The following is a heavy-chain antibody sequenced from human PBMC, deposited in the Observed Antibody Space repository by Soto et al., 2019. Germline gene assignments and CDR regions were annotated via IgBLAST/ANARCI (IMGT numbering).Heavy chain of an antibody. V-gene: IGHV3-23*01. D-gene: IGHD3-10*01. CDR3: AKDVGSGSGSYFPEH. CDR2: ISGSGAST. Sequence: HPGGSLRLSCAASEFTFSSYAMSWVRQAPGKGLEWVSAISGSGASTYYADSVRGRFTSSRDNSKNTLYLQMSSLRAEDTAAFYCAKDVGSGSGSYFPEHWGQGTLVTVSS. CDR1: EFTFSSYA. J-gene: IGHJ1*01.